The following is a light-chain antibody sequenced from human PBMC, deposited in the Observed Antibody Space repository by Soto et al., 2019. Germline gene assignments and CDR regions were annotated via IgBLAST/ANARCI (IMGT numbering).Light chain of an antibody. CDR2: DAS. Sequence: EIHMAQSASTSAASXGYRVAINCXASQSISSWLAWYQQKPGKAPKLLIYDASSLESGVPSRFSGSGSGTEFALTISSLQPEDFATYSCQQTYSFPLTFGGGTKVDTK. J-gene: IGKJ4*01. V-gene: IGKV1-5*01. CDR3: QQTYSFPLT. CDR1: QSISSW.